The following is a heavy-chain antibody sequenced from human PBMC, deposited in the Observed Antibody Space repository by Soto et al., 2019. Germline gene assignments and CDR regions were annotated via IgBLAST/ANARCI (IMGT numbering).Heavy chain of an antibody. J-gene: IGHJ4*02. CDR1: GGSISSYY. Sequence: SETLSLTCTVSGGSISSYYWSWIRQPPGKGQEWIGYIYYSGNTNYNPSLKSRVTISVDTSKNQFSLKLSSVTAADTAVYYCAGIANSRDYWGQGTLVTVSS. CDR3: AGIANSRDY. V-gene: IGHV4-59*01. D-gene: IGHD6-13*01. CDR2: IYYSGNT.